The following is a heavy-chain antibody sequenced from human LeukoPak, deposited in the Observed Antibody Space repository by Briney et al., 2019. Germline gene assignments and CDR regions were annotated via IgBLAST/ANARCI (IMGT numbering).Heavy chain of an antibody. D-gene: IGHD2-2*01. Sequence: GGSLRLSCTASGFTFGDYAMSWVRQAPGKGLEWVGFIRSKAYGGTTEYAASVKGRFTISRDDSKSIAYLQMNSLKTEDTAVYYCTRGDYTDIVVVPAANPYFDYWGQGTLVTVSS. J-gene: IGHJ4*02. CDR2: IRSKAYGGTT. CDR3: TRGDYTDIVVVPAANPYFDY. V-gene: IGHV3-49*04. CDR1: GFTFGDYA.